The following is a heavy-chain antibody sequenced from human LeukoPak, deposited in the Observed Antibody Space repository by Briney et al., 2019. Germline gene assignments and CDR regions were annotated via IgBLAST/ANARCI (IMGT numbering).Heavy chain of an antibody. CDR2: IKTDGSTT. CDR3: TREWIAYCNYGTCYSGFDF. J-gene: IGHJ4*02. D-gene: IGHD2-8*01. CDR1: GFTFGSYW. Sequence: PGGSLRLSCAASGFTFGSYWMHWVRQAPGKGLEWLSRIKTDGSTTTYADAVKGRFTVSRDNAKNTLYLQMNSLRAEDTAVYYCTREWIAYCNYGTCYSGFDFWGQGTLVTVSS. V-gene: IGHV3-74*01.